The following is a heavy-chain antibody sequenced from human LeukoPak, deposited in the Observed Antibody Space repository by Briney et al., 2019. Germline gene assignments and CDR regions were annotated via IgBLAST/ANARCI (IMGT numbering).Heavy chain of an antibody. CDR1: GGPISSAGYY. V-gene: IGHV4-39*01. CDR2: LYYSGSA. Sequence: PSETLSLTCTASGGPISSAGYYWAWIRQPPGKGLEWIGSLYYSGSAYYNPSLKSRFAISVDTSKSQFSLSLSSVTAADTAVYYCASGQYYDLWSGYYVDWGQGTLVTVSA. CDR3: ASGQYYDLWSGYYVD. D-gene: IGHD3-3*01. J-gene: IGHJ4*02.